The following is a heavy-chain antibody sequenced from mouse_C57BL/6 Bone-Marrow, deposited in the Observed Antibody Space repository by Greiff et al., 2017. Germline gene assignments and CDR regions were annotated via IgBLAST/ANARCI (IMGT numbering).Heavy chain of an antibody. Sequence: VQLQQPGAELVKPGASVKLSCKASGYTFTSYWMHWVKQRPGQGLEWIGMIHPNSGSTNYNEKFKSKATLTVDNSSSTAYMQLSSLTSEASAVYYCARSGIYYYGSWGYFDVWGTGTTVTVSS. CDR2: IHPNSGST. CDR3: ARSGIYYYGSWGYFDV. D-gene: IGHD1-1*01. V-gene: IGHV1-64*01. J-gene: IGHJ1*03. CDR1: GYTFTSYW.